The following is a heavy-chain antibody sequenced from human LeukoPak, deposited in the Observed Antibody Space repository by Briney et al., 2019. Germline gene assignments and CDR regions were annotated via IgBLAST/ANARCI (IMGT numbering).Heavy chain of an antibody. J-gene: IGHJ5*02. CDR1: GFTFSSYA. V-gene: IGHV3-30*04. CDR2: ISYDGSNK. CDR3: ARSSAGSYSVALYNWFDP. Sequence: GRSLRLSCAASGFTFSSYAMHWVRQAPGKRLEWVAVISYDGSNKYYADSVKGRFTISRGNSKNTLYLQMNSLRAEDTAVYYCARSSAGSYSVALYNWFDPWGQGTLVTVSS. D-gene: IGHD3-10*01.